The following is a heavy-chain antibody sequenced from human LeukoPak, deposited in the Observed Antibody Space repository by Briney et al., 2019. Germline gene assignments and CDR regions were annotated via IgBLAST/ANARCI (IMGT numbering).Heavy chain of an antibody. CDR1: GFTFSSYA. V-gene: IGHV3-23*01. CDR2: IRQSGDIT. J-gene: IGHJ6*02. Sequence: GGSLRLSCAASGFTFSSYAMHWVRQAPGKGLEWVSSIRQSGDITYYADSVKGRFTISRDNSKNTLSLQMNSLRAEDTAVYYCARGANYYDSSGYYVGFGMDVWGQGTTVTVSS. D-gene: IGHD3-22*01. CDR3: ARGANYYDSSGYYVGFGMDV.